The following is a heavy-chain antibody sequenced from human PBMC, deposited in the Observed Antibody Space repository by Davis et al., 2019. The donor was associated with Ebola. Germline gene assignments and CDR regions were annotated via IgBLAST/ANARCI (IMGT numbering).Heavy chain of an antibody. Sequence: VSVKVSRKASGYTFTSHGISRVRQAPRQGLEWMGWISAYNGNTNYAQKLQGRVTMTTDTSTSTAYMELRSLRSDDTAVYYCARDMGMVQEANWFDPWGQGTLVTVSS. J-gene: IGHJ5*02. V-gene: IGHV1-18*01. CDR3: ARDMGMVQEANWFDP. D-gene: IGHD3-10*01. CDR2: ISAYNGNT. CDR1: GYTFTSHG.